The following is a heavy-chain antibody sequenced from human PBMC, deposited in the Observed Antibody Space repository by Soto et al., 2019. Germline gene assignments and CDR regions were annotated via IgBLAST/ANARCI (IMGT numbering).Heavy chain of an antibody. D-gene: IGHD3-10*01. CDR2: IKKDGSEK. CDR3: ARGSPAMVRGVRFDY. J-gene: IGHJ4*02. Sequence: GSLRLSCSASGFTLSSYWMSWVRQAPGKGLEWVANIKKDGSEKYYVDSVKGRFTISRDNAKNSLYLQMNSLRAEDTAVYYCARGSPAMVRGVRFDYWGQGTLVTVSS. CDR1: GFTLSSYW. V-gene: IGHV3-7*01.